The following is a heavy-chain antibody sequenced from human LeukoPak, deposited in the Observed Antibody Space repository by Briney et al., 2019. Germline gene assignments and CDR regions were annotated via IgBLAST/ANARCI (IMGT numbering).Heavy chain of an antibody. Sequence: ASVKVSCKVSGYTLTELSMHWVRQAPGKGLEWMGGFDPEDGETIYAQKFQGRVTMTRDMSTSTVYMELSSLRSEDTAVYYCATYSGSPDYYYYYMDVWGKGTTVTVSS. CDR3: ATYSGSPDYYYYYMDV. J-gene: IGHJ6*03. CDR1: GYTLTELS. V-gene: IGHV1-24*01. D-gene: IGHD1-26*01. CDR2: FDPEDGET.